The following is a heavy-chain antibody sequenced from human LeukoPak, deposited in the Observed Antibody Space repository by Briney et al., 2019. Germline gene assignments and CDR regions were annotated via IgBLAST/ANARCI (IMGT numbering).Heavy chain of an antibody. J-gene: IGHJ5*02. D-gene: IGHD4-23*01. CDR3: ARDHAAGWELPLNWFDP. V-gene: IGHV1-2*02. Sequence: GASVKVSCKASGYTFTGYYMHWVRQAPGQGLEWMGWINPNSGGTNYAQKLQGRVTMTTDTSTSTAYMELRSLRSDDTAVYYCARDHAAGWELPLNWFDPWGQGTLVTVSS. CDR2: INPNSGGT. CDR1: GYTFTGYY.